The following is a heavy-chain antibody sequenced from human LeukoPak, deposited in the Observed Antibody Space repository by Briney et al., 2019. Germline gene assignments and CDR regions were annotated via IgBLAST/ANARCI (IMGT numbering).Heavy chain of an antibody. CDR1: GFTFSSYG. CDR2: ISYDGSNK. D-gene: IGHD1-26*01. CDR3: AKAYIVGATDDAFDI. J-gene: IGHJ3*02. V-gene: IGHV3-30*18. Sequence: GGSLRLSCAASGFTFSSYGMHWVRQAPGKGLEWVAVISYDGSNKYYADSVKGRLTISRDNSKNTLYLQMNSLRAEDTAVYYCAKAYIVGATDDAFDIWGQGTMVTVSS.